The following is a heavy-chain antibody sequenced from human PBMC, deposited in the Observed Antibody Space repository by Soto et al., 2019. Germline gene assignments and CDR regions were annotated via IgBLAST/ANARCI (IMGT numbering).Heavy chain of an antibody. V-gene: IGHV4-59*01. D-gene: IGHD2-2*01. CDR3: ARDKTDVGVLPAALTAWLDP. Sequence: PSATLSITCSVSGDSMIGSYWNWIRQPPGKGLEWIGNIHYGGSTNYNPSLKSRVTISIDTSKNQFSLNLNSVTAADTAVYYCARDKTDVGVLPAALTAWLDPWGQGTLVTVSS. CDR1: GDSMIGSY. CDR2: IHYGGST. J-gene: IGHJ5*02.